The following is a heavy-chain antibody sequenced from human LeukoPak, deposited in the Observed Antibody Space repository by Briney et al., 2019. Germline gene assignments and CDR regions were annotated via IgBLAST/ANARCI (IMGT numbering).Heavy chain of an antibody. Sequence: GASVKVSCKASGYTFTGYYMHWVRQAPGQGLEWMGWINPNSGGTNYAQKFQGRVTMTRDTSISTAYMELSRLRSDDTAVYYCARDRPDRGVRYYYMDVWGKGTTVTVS. CDR3: ARDRPDRGVRYYYMDV. V-gene: IGHV1-2*02. J-gene: IGHJ6*03. CDR2: INPNSGGT. D-gene: IGHD3-10*01. CDR1: GYTFTGYY.